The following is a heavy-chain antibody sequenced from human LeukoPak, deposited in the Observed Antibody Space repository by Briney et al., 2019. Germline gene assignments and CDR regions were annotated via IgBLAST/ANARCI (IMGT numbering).Heavy chain of an antibody. V-gene: IGHV4-61*02. D-gene: IGHD4-17*01. J-gene: IGHJ5*02. Sequence: SETLSLTCTVSGGSISSGSYYWSWIRQPAGKGLEWIGRIYTSGSTNYNPSLKSRVTISVATSKNQFSLKLSSVTAADTAVYYCARTITSTVTTGYFDPWGQGTLVTVSS. CDR1: GGSISSGSYY. CDR3: ARTITSTVTTGYFDP. CDR2: IYTSGST.